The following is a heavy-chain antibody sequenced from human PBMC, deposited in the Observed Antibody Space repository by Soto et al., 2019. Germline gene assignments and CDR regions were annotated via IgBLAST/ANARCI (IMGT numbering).Heavy chain of an antibody. J-gene: IGHJ4*02. D-gene: IGHD3-22*01. CDR2: ISWKSGSI. CDR1: GFTFDNYA. CDR3: AQDIADYYDSSGFDY. V-gene: IGHV3-9*01. Sequence: EVQLVESGGGLVQPGRSLRLSCAASGFTFDNYAMHWVRQYPGKGLEWVSGISWKSGSIAYADSVRGRFTISRDNAKNSLYLQMNSLRAEDTALYYCAQDIADYYDSSGFDYWGQGTLVTVSS.